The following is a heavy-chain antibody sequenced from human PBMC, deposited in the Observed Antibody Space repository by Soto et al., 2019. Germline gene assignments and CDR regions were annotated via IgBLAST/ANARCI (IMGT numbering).Heavy chain of an antibody. CDR1: GFTFSNYW. Sequence: EVQLVESGGGLVQPGGSLRLSCAASGFTFSNYWMSWVRQAPGKGLEWVANIDQYGSEKNYVDSVKGRFTISRDNAKNSLYLQINSLRAEDTAVYYCARYTLGFHYWGQGTLVTVSS. D-gene: IGHD3-16*02. V-gene: IGHV3-7*01. CDR3: ARYTLGFHY. CDR2: IDQYGSEK. J-gene: IGHJ4*02.